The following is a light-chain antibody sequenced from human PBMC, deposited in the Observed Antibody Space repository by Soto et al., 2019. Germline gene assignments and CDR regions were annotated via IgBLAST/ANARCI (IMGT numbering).Light chain of an antibody. CDR2: EVS. Sequence: QSALTQPASVSGSPGQSITISCTGTSSDVGSYNLVSWYQQHPGKAPKLMIYEVSKRPSGVSNRFSGSKSGNTASLTISGLQAEDEADYYCCSYAGSSTLVFGGGTNDRP. CDR1: SSDVGSYNL. V-gene: IGLV2-23*02. CDR3: CSYAGSSTLV. J-gene: IGLJ2*01.